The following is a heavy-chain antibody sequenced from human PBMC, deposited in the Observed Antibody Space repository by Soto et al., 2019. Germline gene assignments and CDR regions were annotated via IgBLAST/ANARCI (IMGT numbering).Heavy chain of an antibody. CDR1: GYSFTSYG. CDR3: ARHPHGDSSSYY. J-gene: IGHJ4*02. CDR2: ISAYNGKT. Sequence: QVQLVQSGAEVKKPGASVKVSCKASGYSFTSYGISWVRQAPGQGLEWMGWISAYNGKTNYAQKLQGRVTMPPDTSTSTAYMELSSLRSDDTAVYYSARHPHGDSSSYYWGQGTLVTVSS. D-gene: IGHD2-21*02. V-gene: IGHV1-18*01.